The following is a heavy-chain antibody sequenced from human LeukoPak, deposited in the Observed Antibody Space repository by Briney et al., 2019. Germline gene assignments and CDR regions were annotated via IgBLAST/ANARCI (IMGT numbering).Heavy chain of an antibody. V-gene: IGHV3-11*06. CDR1: GFTFSDYY. Sequence: GGSLRLSCAASGFTFSDYYMSWIRQAPGKGLEWASYISSSSSYTNYADSVKGRFTISRDNAKNSLYLQMNSLRAEDTAVYYCARVAAAGGLSWFDPWGQGTLVTVSS. D-gene: IGHD6-13*01. J-gene: IGHJ5*02. CDR3: ARVAAAGGLSWFDP. CDR2: ISSSSSYT.